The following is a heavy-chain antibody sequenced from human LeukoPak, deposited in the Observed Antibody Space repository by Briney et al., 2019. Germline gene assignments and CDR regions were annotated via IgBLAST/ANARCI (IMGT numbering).Heavy chain of an antibody. CDR2: INPNSGGT. V-gene: IGHV1-2*02. J-gene: IGHJ4*02. CDR3: ARDEGYDSSGPPWYY. D-gene: IGHD3-22*01. CDR1: GYTFTSYD. Sequence: ASVKVSCKASGYTFTSYDINWVRQATGQGLEWMGWINPNSGGTNYAQKFQGRVTMTRDTSISTAYMELSRLRSDDTAVYYCARDEGYDSSGPPWYYWGQGTLVTVSS.